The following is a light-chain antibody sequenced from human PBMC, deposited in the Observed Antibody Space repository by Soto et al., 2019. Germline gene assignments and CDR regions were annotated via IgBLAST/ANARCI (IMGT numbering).Light chain of an antibody. CDR3: SSFKGTNSFV. J-gene: IGLJ1*01. V-gene: IGLV2-11*01. Sequence: QSVLTQPRSVSGSPGQSVAISCTGTSSDVGGYNYVSWYQQHPGKAPKVMIFDVNKRPSGVPDRFSGSKSGNTASLTVSGLQADDEANYYCSSFKGTNSFVFGTGTKVTVL. CDR1: SSDVGGYNY. CDR2: DVN.